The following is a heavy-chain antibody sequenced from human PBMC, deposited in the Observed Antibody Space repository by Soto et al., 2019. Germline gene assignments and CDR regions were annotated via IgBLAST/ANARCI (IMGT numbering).Heavy chain of an antibody. CDR3: ARANVITFGGIIDPSCFDY. V-gene: IGHV5-51*01. J-gene: IGHJ4*02. D-gene: IGHD3-16*02. CDR2: IYPGDSDS. CDR1: GYNFPIYW. Sequence: GESLKISCQGSGYNFPIYWIAWVRQMPGKVLGWMGIIYPGDSDSRYSPSFQGQVTISADKSISTAYLQWSSLKASDTALYYCARANVITFGGIIDPSCFDYWGQGTLVNVSS.